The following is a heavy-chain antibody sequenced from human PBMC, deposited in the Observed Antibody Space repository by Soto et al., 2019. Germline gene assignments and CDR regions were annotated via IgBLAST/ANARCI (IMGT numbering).Heavy chain of an antibody. J-gene: IGHJ3*02. CDR3: AKEGRMAARLKYDAFDI. D-gene: IGHD6-6*01. V-gene: IGHV3-23*01. CDR2: ISGSGGST. CDR1: GFTFSSYA. Sequence: VQLLESGGGLVQPGGSLRLSCAASGFTFSSYAMSWVRQAPGKGLEWVSAISGSGGSTYYADSVKGRFTISRDNSKNTLYLQMNSLRAEDTAVYYCAKEGRMAARLKYDAFDIWGQGTMVTVSS.